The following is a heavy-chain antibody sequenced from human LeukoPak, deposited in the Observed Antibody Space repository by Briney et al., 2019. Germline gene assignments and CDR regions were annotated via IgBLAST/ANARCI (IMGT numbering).Heavy chain of an antibody. CDR1: GFTFSSYA. CDR3: ARQKGIAVAGAWFDP. CDR2: ISSNGGST. V-gene: IGHV3-64*01. J-gene: IGHJ5*02. Sequence: GGSLRLSCAASGFTFSSYAMHWVRQAPGKGLEYVSAISSNGGSTYYANSVKGRFTISRDNSKNTLYLQMGSLRAEDMAVYYCARQKGIAVAGAWFDPWGQGTLVTVSS. D-gene: IGHD6-19*01.